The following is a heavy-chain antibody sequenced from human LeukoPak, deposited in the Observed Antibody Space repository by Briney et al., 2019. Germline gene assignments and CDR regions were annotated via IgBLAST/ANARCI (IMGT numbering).Heavy chain of an antibody. J-gene: IGHJ1*01. D-gene: IGHD4/OR15-4a*01. V-gene: IGHV2-5*01. CDR3: AHSFYGVSPEYFNQ. CDR2: IYWSDDE. Sequence: SGPTLVNPTQTLTLTCTFSGFSLSTSGVGVGWIRQPPGKALEWLALIYWSDDERYSPSLKSRLTITRDTSKNHVVLTMTNMDPVDTATYYCAHSFYGVSPEYFNQWGQGTLVTVSS. CDR1: GFSLSTSGVG.